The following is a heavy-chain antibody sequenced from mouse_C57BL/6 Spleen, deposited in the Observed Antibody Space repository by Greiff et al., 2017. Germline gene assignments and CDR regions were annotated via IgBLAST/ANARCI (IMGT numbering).Heavy chain of an antibody. CDR2: ISGGGGNT. CDR1: GFTFSSYT. D-gene: IGHD1-1*01. V-gene: IGHV5-9*01. Sequence: EVQVVESGGGLVKPGGSLKLSCAASGFTFSSYTMSWVRQTPEKRLEWVATISGGGGNTYYPDSVKGRFTISRDNAKNTLYLQMSSLRSEDTALYYCARDDYYGSSTLFAYWGQGTLVTVSA. J-gene: IGHJ3*01. CDR3: ARDDYYGSSTLFAY.